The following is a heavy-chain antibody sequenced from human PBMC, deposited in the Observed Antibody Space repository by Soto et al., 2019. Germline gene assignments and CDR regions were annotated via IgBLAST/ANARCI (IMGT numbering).Heavy chain of an antibody. CDR2: IIPIFGTA. Sequence: ASVKVSCKASGGTFSSYAISCLRQAPGQGLEWMGGIIPIFGTANYAQKFQGRVTITADKSTSTAYMELSSLRSEDTAVYSCASFAVAEPYYFDYWGQGTLVTVSS. CDR1: GGTFSSYA. CDR3: ASFAVAEPYYFDY. V-gene: IGHV1-69*06. J-gene: IGHJ4*02. D-gene: IGHD6-19*01.